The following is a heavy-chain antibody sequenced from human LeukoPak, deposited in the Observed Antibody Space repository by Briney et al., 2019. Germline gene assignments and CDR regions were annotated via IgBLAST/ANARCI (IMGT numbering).Heavy chain of an antibody. CDR2: IYYSGST. Sequence: SETLSLTCTVSGGSISSYYWSWIRQPPGKGLEWIGYIYYSGSTNYNPSLKSRVTISVDTSKNQFSLKLSSVTAADTAVYYCARNGPRGYYYMDVWGKGTTVTVSS. CDR1: GGSISSYY. D-gene: IGHD2-8*01. V-gene: IGHV4-59*01. CDR3: ARNGPRGYYYMDV. J-gene: IGHJ6*03.